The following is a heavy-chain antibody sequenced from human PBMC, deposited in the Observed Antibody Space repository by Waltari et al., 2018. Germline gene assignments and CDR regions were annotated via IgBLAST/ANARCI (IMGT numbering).Heavy chain of an antibody. J-gene: IGHJ4*02. CDR2: SSSGASII. CDR1: GFTFRNYE. CDR3: ARGEGGANEY. V-gene: IGHV3-48*03. D-gene: IGHD1-26*01. Sequence: EVQLVESGGGLVQPGGSLRLFCAASGFTFRNYEMNWVRQAPGKWLEWVAYSSSGASIIYYADSVKGRFTISRDNAKNSVYLQMSSLRAEDTAIYYCARGEGGANEYWGQGTLVTVSA.